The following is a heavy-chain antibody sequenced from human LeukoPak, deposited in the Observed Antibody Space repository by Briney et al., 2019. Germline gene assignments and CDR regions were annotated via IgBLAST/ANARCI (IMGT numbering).Heavy chain of an antibody. Sequence: ASVKVSCKTSGYTXTRYYMHWVRQAPGQGLECMGVINPSGGSTRYPQKFQGRVTMTRDTSTSTVYMELSSLRSDDTAVYFCAREAFIEMTTIASAFDFWGQGTLVTVSS. V-gene: IGHV1-46*01. D-gene: IGHD5-24*01. CDR2: INPSGGST. CDR1: GYTXTRYY. J-gene: IGHJ4*02. CDR3: AREAFIEMTTIASAFDF.